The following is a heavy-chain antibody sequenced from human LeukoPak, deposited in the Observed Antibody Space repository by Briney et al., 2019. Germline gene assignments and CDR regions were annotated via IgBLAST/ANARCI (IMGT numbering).Heavy chain of an antibody. CDR1: GFTFNKYG. J-gene: IGHJ5*01. D-gene: IGHD3-10*01. CDR3: ARDGSGLAVRGWFDF. V-gene: IGHV3-33*01. CDR2: IWYDGRNE. Sequence: PGGSLRLSCVASGFTFNKYGVHWVRQAPGKGLEWVAVIWYDGRNEYYADSVKGRLAISRDNDKNTVNLQMNSLRAEDTAVYYCARDGSGLAVRGWFDFWGQGTLVTVS.